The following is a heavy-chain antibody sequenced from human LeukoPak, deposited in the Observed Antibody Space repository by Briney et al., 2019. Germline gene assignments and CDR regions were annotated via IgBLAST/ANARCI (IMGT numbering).Heavy chain of an antibody. CDR2: ILPSGST. CDR1: GGSISSGDYY. Sequence: PSETLSLTCTVSGGSISSGDYYWSWIRQPAGEGLEWIGRILPSGSTNYNPSLKSRVTISIDTSKNQFSLNLSSVTAPDTAVYYCARDGGTYYYDWFDPWGQGTLVTVSS. D-gene: IGHD1-26*01. J-gene: IGHJ5*02. CDR3: ARDGGTYYYDWFDP. V-gene: IGHV4-61*02.